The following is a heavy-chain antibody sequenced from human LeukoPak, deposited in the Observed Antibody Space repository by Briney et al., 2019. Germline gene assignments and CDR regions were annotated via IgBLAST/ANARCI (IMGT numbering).Heavy chain of an antibody. CDR1: GFTFSDSW. CDR3: ATYTHWVAGDV. Sequence: GGSLRLSCAASGFTFSDSWMSWVRQAPGKGLEWVANMNQDGSAKDCVDSVKGRFTISRDNDRNSLYLQMSSLRAEDTAVYYCATYTHWVAGDVWGQGTTVTVSS. V-gene: IGHV3-7*01. CDR2: MNQDGSAK. J-gene: IGHJ6*02. D-gene: IGHD3-16*01.